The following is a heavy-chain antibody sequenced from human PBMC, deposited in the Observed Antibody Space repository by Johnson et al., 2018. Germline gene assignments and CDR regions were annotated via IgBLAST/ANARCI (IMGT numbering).Heavy chain of an antibody. D-gene: IGHD4-23*01. Sequence: QVQLQESGPGLVKPSETLSLTCSLSADSVSSGNFYWAWFRQPPGKGLAWIGSKHLTGNSYYNPSLQSRVPILIDTSKNQFSLMVTSVTAADSAVYYCAGYVGGDNSGFDRWGQGTLVTCSS. J-gene: IGHJ3*02. CDR1: ADSVSSGNFY. V-gene: IGHV4-61*01. CDR3: AGYVGGDNSGFDR. CDR2: KHLTGNS.